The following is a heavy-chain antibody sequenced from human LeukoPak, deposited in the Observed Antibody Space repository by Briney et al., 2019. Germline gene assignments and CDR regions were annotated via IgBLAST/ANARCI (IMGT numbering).Heavy chain of an antibody. J-gene: IGHJ4*02. CDR2: MNPNSGNT. D-gene: IGHD5-12*01. CDR1: GYTFTSYY. CDR3: ARGLGDGYNYNY. Sequence: ASVKVSCKASGYTFTSYYMHWVRQATGQGLEWMGWMNPNSGNTGYAQKFQGRVTMTRNTSISTAYMELSSLRSEDTAVYYCARGLGDGYNYNYWGQGTLVTVSS. V-gene: IGHV1-8*02.